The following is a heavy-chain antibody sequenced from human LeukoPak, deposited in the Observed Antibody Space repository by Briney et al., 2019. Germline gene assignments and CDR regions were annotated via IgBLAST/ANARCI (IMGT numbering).Heavy chain of an antibody. D-gene: IGHD4-17*01. CDR3: AGFSHPTAPKDAFDI. J-gene: IGHJ3*02. CDR2: IIPIFGTA. Sequence: SVKVSCKASGGTFSSYAISWVRQAPGQGLEWMGGIIPIFGTANYAQKFQGRVTITADESTSTAYMELSSLRSEDTAVYYCAGFSHPTAPKDAFDIWGQGTMVTVSS. CDR1: GGTFSSYA. V-gene: IGHV1-69*01.